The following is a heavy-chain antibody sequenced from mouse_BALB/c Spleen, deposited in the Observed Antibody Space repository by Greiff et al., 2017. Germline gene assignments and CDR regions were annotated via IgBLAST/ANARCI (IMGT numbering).Heavy chain of an antibody. V-gene: IGHV5-6-4*01. Sequence: DVMLVESGGGLVKPGGSLKLSCAASGFTFSSYTMSWVRQTPEKRLEWVATISSGGSYTYYPDSVKGRFTISRDNAKNTLYLQMSSLKSEDTAMYYCTRTMITTGAMDYWGQGTSVTVSS. CDR3: TRTMITTGAMDY. CDR1: GFTFSSYT. CDR2: ISSGGSYT. D-gene: IGHD2-4*01. J-gene: IGHJ4*01.